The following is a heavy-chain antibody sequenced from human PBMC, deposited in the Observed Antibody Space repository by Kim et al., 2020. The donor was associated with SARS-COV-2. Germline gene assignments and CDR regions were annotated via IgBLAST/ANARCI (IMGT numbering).Heavy chain of an antibody. J-gene: IGHJ5*02. CDR2: IYYSGST. Sequence: SETLSLTCTVSGGSISSSSYYWGWIRQPPGKGLEWIGSIYYSGSTYYNPSLKSRVTISVDTSKNQFSLKLSSVTAADTAVYYCARHLGHALYCSGGSCYSYRFDPWGQGTLVTVST. CDR1: GGSISSSSYY. CDR3: ARHLGHALYCSGGSCYSYRFDP. V-gene: IGHV4-39*01. D-gene: IGHD2-15*01.